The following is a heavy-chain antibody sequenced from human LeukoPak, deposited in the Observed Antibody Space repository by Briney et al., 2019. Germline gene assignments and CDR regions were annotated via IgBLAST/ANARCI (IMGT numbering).Heavy chain of an antibody. J-gene: IGHJ6*03. V-gene: IGHV4-34*01. CDR1: GGSFSGYY. Sequence: SETLSLTCAVYGGSFSGYYWSWIRQPPGKGLEWIGEINHSGSTNYNPYLKSRVTISVDTSQNQFSLKLNSVTAADTAVYYCARTIFGVVRYYYYYYMDVWGKGTTVTVSS. CDR2: INHSGST. CDR3: ARTIFGVVRYYYYYYMDV. D-gene: IGHD3-3*01.